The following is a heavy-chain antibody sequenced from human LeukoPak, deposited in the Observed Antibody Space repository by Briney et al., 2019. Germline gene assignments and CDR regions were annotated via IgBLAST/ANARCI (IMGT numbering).Heavy chain of an antibody. CDR3: ARDPGAVAEPYFDY. CDR1: GGSISSGGYS. J-gene: IGHJ4*02. CDR2: IYYSGST. D-gene: IGHD6-19*01. V-gene: IGHV4-31*03. Sequence: SETLSLTCTVSGGSISSGGYSWSWIRQHPGKGLEWIGYIYYSGSTYYNPSLKSRVTISVDTSKNQFSLKLSSVTAADTAVYYCARDPGAVAEPYFDYWGQGTLVTVSS.